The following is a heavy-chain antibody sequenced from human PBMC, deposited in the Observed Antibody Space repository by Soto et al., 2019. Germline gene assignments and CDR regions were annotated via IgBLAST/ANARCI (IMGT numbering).Heavy chain of an antibody. J-gene: IGHJ4*02. V-gene: IGHV1-3*01. CDR3: AREPRNVVYFDN. CDR2: ITPDNGNT. CDR1: GYTFTSYD. D-gene: IGHD3-10*02. Sequence: GASVKVSCKASGYTFTSYDINWVRQATGQRLEWMGLITPDNGNTHFSQKFQGRVTVIRDTSASTTYLELSSLTSEDTAVYYCAREPRNVVYFDNWGQGTPVTVSS.